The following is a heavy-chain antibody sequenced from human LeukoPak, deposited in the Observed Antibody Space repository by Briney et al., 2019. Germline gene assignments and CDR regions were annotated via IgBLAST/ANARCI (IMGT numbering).Heavy chain of an antibody. V-gene: IGHV4-59*12. D-gene: IGHD3-3*01. Sequence: PSESLSLTCTVSGGSIRIYYWSCLRQPLGKGLGWSGYIYYSGSTNYNPTLRRRVTISVGPSKTQFSLRLSYVTAADTAVYYCARGRYDFWSGYYARNLGYYFDYWGQGTLVTVSA. J-gene: IGHJ4*02. CDR3: ARGRYDFWSGYYARNLGYYFDY. CDR1: GGSIRIYY. CDR2: IYYSGST.